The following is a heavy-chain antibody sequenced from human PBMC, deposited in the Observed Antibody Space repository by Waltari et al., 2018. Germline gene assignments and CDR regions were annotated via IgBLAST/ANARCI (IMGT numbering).Heavy chain of an antibody. D-gene: IGHD3-3*01. CDR2: ISSSGSTI. V-gene: IGHV3-48*03. J-gene: IGHJ6*02. Sequence: RLSCAASGFTFSSYEMNWVRQAPGKGLEWVSYISSSGSTIYYADSVKGRFTISRDNAKNSLYLQMNSLRAEDTAVYYCARDRIFGVVNYYYYGMDVWGQGTTVTVSS. CDR3: ARDRIFGVVNYYYYGMDV. CDR1: GFTFSSYE.